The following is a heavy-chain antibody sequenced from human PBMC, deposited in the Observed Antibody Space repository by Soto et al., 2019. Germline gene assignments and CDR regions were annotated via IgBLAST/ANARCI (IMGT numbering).Heavy chain of an antibody. D-gene: IGHD2-2*01. CDR2: IYYSGSA. CDR3: ARGRGTYAGY. Sequence: PSETLSLTCTVSGDSISSGYWWSWIRQHPGKGLEWIGYIYYSGSAFYNPSLKSRLSISVDTSNNQFSLRLSSVTAADTAVYYCARGRGTYAGYWGQGTLVTVSS. CDR1: GDSISSGYW. V-gene: IGHV4-31*03. J-gene: IGHJ4*02.